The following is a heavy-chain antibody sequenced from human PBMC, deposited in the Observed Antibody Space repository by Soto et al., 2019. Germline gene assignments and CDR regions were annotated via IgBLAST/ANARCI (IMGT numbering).Heavy chain of an antibody. V-gene: IGHV4-39*01. J-gene: IGHJ4*02. CDR1: GGSISSSSYY. CDR3: ASPTDTAMVMNY. CDR2: IYYSGST. D-gene: IGHD5-18*01. Sequence: SETLSLTCTVSGGSISSSSYYWGWIRQPPGKGLEWIGSIYYSGSTYYNPSLKSRVTISVDTSKNQFSLKLSSVTAADTAVYYCASPTDTAMVMNYWGQGTLVTVSS.